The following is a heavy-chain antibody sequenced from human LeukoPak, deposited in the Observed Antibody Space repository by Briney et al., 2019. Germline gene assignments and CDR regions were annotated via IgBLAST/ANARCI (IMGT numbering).Heavy chain of an antibody. CDR2: SSSYNGKT. J-gene: IGHJ4*02. D-gene: IGHD5-18*01. V-gene: IGHV1-18*01. CDR3: ARDPDKFNGRYSYFDY. CDR1: GYPFISFG. Sequence: GASVKVSCKTSGYPFISFGIAWLRQAPGQGLEWLGWSSSYNGKTEYSQKLQDRVTMTTDPSTSTAYMEMRSLRSDDTAVYYCARDPDKFNGRYSYFDYWGQGTLVTVSS.